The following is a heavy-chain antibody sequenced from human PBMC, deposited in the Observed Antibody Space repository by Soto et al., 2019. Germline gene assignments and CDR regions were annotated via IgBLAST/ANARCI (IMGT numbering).Heavy chain of an antibody. CDR3: ARGSEDLTSNFDY. J-gene: IGHJ4*02. CDR1: GFTFTRYS. CDR2: ISSTTNYI. Sequence: PGGSLRLSCSASGFTFTRYSRNWVRQAQGKGLECVSSISSTTNYIYYGDSMKGRFTISRDNSKNSLYLEMNSLRAEDTAVYYCARGSEDLTSNFDYWGQGTLVTVYS. V-gene: IGHV3-21*06.